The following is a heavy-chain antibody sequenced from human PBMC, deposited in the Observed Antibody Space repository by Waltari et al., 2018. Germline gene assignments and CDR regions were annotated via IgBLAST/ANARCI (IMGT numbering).Heavy chain of an antibody. CDR3: GKDALNAVGGGVVDY. Sequence: EVQLVESGGGLVQPGRSLRLSCAASGFSFDDYVMHWVRPVPGKGLEWVSGISWNGGNIGDADSVKGRFTISRDNAKNSLYLQMNSLTTEDTALYYCGKDALNAVGGGVVDYWGQGTLVTVSS. D-gene: IGHD6-19*01. CDR2: ISWNGGNI. J-gene: IGHJ4*02. CDR1: GFSFDDYV. V-gene: IGHV3-9*01.